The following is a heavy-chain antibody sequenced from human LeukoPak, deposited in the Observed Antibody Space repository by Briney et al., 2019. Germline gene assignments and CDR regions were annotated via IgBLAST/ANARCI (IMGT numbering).Heavy chain of an antibody. Sequence: GGSLRLSCAASGFAFSSYAMHWVRRAPGKGLEGVAVISYDGSNKYYADSVKGRFTISRDNSKNTLYLQMNSLRAEDTAVYYCAKDEAAGRDYWGQGTLVTVSS. CDR2: ISYDGSNK. CDR1: GFAFSSYA. D-gene: IGHD6-13*01. V-gene: IGHV3-30-3*01. CDR3: AKDEAAGRDY. J-gene: IGHJ4*02.